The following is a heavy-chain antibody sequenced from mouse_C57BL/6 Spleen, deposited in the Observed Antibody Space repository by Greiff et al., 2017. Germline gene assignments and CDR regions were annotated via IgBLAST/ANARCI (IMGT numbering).Heavy chain of an antibody. Sequence: VQLKESGPELVKPGASVKMSCKASGYTFTDYNMHWVKQSHGKSLEWIGYINPNNGGTSYNQKFKGKATLTVNKSSSTAYMELRSLTSEDSAVYYCARWLTSIAMDYWGQGTSVTVSS. CDR3: ARWLTSIAMDY. CDR1: GYTFTDYN. V-gene: IGHV1-22*01. CDR2: INPNNGGT. J-gene: IGHJ4*01. D-gene: IGHD2-2*01.